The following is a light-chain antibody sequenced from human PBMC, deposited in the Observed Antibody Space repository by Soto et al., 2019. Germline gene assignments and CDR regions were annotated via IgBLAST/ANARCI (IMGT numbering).Light chain of an antibody. V-gene: IGLV2-14*03. CDR3: YSYTSSNTYV. J-gene: IGLJ1*01. CDR1: SSDVGGYNY. Sequence: QCALTQPASVSGSPGHSITISCTGTSSDVGGYNYVSWYQHHPGKVPQLMIYDVSNRPSGVSNRFSGSKSGNTASLTISGLQAEDEADYYCYSYTSSNTYVFGTGTKVTVL. CDR2: DVS.